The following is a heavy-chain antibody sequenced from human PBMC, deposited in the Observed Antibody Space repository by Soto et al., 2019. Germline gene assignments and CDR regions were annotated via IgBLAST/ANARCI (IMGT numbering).Heavy chain of an antibody. CDR3: ARDGIAAATVIGAYYYMDV. CDR2: ISSSGSTI. D-gene: IGHD6-13*01. V-gene: IGHV3-11*01. J-gene: IGHJ6*03. Sequence: GGSLRLSCAASGFTFSDYYMSWIRQAPGKGLEWVSYISSSGSTIYYADSVKGRFTISRDNAKNSLYLQMNSLRAEDTAVYYCARDGIAAATVIGAYYYMDVWGKGTTVTVSS. CDR1: GFTFSDYY.